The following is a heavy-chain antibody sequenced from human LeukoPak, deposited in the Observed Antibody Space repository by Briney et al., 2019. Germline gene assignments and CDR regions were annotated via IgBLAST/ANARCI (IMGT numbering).Heavy chain of an antibody. V-gene: IGHV3-33*03. J-gene: IGHJ4*02. CDR1: GFTFSSYG. CDR2: IWYDGSNK. Sequence: GGSLRLSCAASGFTFSSYGMHWVRQAPGKGLEWVAVIWYDGSNKYYADSVKGRFTISRDNSKNTLYLQMNSLRAEDTAIYYCAKAPRGGYDSRIDYWGQGTLVTVSS. CDR3: AKAPRGGYDSRIDY. D-gene: IGHD5-12*01.